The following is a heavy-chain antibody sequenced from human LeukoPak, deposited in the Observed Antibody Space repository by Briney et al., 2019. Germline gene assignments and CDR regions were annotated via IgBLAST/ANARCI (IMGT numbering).Heavy chain of an antibody. V-gene: IGHV3-23*01. J-gene: IGHJ4*02. CDR1: GFTFSSYA. CDR2: IRGRGDSE. Sequence: GGSLRLSCAASGFTFSSYAMRGVRPAPGRGLEWVSVIRGRGDSEYYADSVNGRFTISRDNSKNTLYLQKTRLRDEDTAVYYCAKGLGVTVDTGMEDHWGQGTLVTVSS. D-gene: IGHD5-18*01. CDR3: AKGLGVTVDTGMEDH.